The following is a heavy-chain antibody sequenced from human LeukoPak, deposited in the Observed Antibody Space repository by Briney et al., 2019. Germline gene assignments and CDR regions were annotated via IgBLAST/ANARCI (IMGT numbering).Heavy chain of an antibody. CDR2: ISSSGSTI. CDR3: ARDPSLLSSGYEVY. J-gene: IGHJ4*02. V-gene: IGHV3-11*01. CDR1: GFTFSDYY. Sequence: KAGGSLRLSCAASGFTFSDYYMSWIRQAPGKGLEWVSYISSSGSTIYYADSVKGRFTISRDNAKNSLYLQMNSLRAEDTAVYYCARDPSLLSSGYEVYWGQGTLVTVSS. D-gene: IGHD5-12*01.